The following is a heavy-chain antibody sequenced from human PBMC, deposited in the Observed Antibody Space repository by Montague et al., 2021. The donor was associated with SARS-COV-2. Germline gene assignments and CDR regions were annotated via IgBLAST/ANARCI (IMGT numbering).Heavy chain of an antibody. J-gene: IGHJ4*02. CDR1: GGSISSYY. V-gene: IGHV4-59*01. CDR3: ARGMGGSYLYYFDY. Sequence: SETLFLTCTVSGGSISSYYWSRIRQPPGKGLEWIGYIYYSGSTNYNPSLKSRVTILVDMSKNQFSLKLSSVTAADTAVYYCARGMGGSYLYYFDYWGQGTLVTVSS. D-gene: IGHD1-26*01. CDR2: IYYSGST.